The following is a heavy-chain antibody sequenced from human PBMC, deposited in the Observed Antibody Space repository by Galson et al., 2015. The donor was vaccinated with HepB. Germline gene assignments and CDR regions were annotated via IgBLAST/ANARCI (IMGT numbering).Heavy chain of an antibody. J-gene: IGHJ5*01. CDR3: VILSGNELKALDT. D-gene: IGHD4-23*01. CDR2: ISSTSSTK. V-gene: IGHV3-48*04. CDR1: RFIFITYS. Sequence: SLRLSCAASRFIFITYSMNWVRQAPGKGLEWVSYISSTSSTKYYADSVKGRFTISRDNAKNSLYLQMSSLRAEDTAVYYCVILSGNELKALDTWGQGTLVTVSS.